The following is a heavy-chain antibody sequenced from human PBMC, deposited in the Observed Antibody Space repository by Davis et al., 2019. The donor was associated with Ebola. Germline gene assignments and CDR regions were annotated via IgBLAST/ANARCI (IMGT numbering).Heavy chain of an antibody. CDR2: IDYSGST. CDR3: ARDRPYYYDSSGYHRTLDY. Sequence: SETLSLTCAVYGGSFSGYYWSWIRQPPGKGLEWIGYIDYSGSTNYNPSLKSRVTISVDTSKNQFSLKLSSVTAADTAVYYCARDRPYYYDSSGYHRTLDYWGQGTLVTVSS. CDR1: GGSFSGYY. J-gene: IGHJ4*02. D-gene: IGHD3-22*01. V-gene: IGHV4-59*01.